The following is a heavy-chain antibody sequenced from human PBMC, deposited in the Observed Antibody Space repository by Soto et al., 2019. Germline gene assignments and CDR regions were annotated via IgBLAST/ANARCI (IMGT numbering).Heavy chain of an antibody. V-gene: IGHV1-69*06. Sequence: QVQLVQSGVEVKKPGSSVKVSCKASGGAFTGYAITWVRQAPGQGLEGMGGIIPLFGTSNYAQKFQARVTITADKSTSTAYMELRSLRFEDTAVYFCARVHFDILTGHYKTWFDPWGQGTLVTVSS. CDR3: ARVHFDILTGHYKTWFDP. CDR1: GGAFTGYA. D-gene: IGHD3-9*01. CDR2: IIPLFGTS. J-gene: IGHJ5*02.